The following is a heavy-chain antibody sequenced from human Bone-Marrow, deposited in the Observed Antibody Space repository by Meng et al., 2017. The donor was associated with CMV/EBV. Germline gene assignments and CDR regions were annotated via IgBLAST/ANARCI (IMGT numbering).Heavy chain of an antibody. CDR2: ISYDGSNK. CDR1: GFTFISYA. CDR3: AREPPGYSSGRYYFDY. D-gene: IGHD6-19*01. V-gene: IGHV3-30*04. Sequence: SGFTFISYAMHWVRQAPGKGLEWVAVISYDGSNKYYADSVKGRFTISRDNSKNTLYLQMNSLRAEDTAVYYCAREPPGYSSGRYYFDYWGQGTLVTVSS. J-gene: IGHJ4*02.